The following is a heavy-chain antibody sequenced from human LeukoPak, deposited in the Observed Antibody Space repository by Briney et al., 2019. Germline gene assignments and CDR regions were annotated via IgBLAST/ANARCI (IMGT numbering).Heavy chain of an antibody. D-gene: IGHD3-9*01. CDR2: INPNSGDT. J-gene: IGHJ5*02. V-gene: IGHV1-2*02. CDR1: GYIFTDYY. CDR3: ARTRLVIINWFDP. Sequence: GASVKVSCKASGYIFTDYYMHWVRQAPGQGLEWMGWINPNSGDTKYAQKLQGRVTMTTDTSTSTAYMELRSLRSDDTAVYYCARTRLVIINWFDPWGQGTLVTVSS.